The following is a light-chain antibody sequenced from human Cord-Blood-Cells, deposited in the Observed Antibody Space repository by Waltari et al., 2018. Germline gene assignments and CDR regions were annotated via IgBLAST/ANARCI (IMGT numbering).Light chain of an antibody. Sequence: QSALTQPASVSGSPGQSITISCTGTSSDVGGYNYVPWYHQHPGKAPTLMIYDVSKRPSGVSTRFSGSKSGNTASLTISGLQAEDEADYYCSSYTSSSTRVFGGGTKLTVL. CDR2: DVS. CDR1: SSDVGGYNY. CDR3: SSYTSSSTRV. V-gene: IGLV2-14*01. J-gene: IGLJ3*02.